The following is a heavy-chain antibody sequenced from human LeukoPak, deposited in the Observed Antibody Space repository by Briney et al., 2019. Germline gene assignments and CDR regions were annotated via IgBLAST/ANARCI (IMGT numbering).Heavy chain of an antibody. Sequence: PGGSLRLSCAASGFTFTNAWMTWVRQAPGKGLEWIGRIKSRTDGGTTDYAAPVEGRFTISRDDSRTTLYLQMNSLKTEDTAVYYCTTYLYYGGGLDCWGQGTLVTVSS. J-gene: IGHJ4*02. CDR2: IKSRTDGGTT. V-gene: IGHV3-15*01. CDR3: TTYLYYGGGLDC. D-gene: IGHD3-16*01. CDR1: GFTFTNAW.